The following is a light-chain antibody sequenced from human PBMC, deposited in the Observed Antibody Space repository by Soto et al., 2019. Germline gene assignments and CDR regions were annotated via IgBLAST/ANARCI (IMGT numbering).Light chain of an antibody. Sequence: EIQMTQSPSSMSASVGDRVTITCRASQSITNYLNWYQQKPGKAPKLLISAALRLQSGVPSRFSGSGSGTDFTLTISSLQPDDFATYYCQESYSALWTFGQGTKVDI. CDR2: AAL. V-gene: IGKV1-39*01. CDR3: QESYSALWT. CDR1: QSITNY. J-gene: IGKJ1*01.